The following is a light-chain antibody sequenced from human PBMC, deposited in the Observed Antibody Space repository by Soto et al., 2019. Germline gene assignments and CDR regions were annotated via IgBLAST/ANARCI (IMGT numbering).Light chain of an antibody. V-gene: IGLV2-14*01. Sequence: QSALAQPASMSGSPGQAITISCTGTNSDVGAYNYVSWYQQYPGKAPKLIIYGVSNRPSGVSNRFSGSKFGTTASLPISGLQSDDEADYYCNSYAGSSYVFGTGTKVTVL. CDR2: GVS. CDR3: NSYAGSSYV. J-gene: IGLJ1*01. CDR1: NSDVGAYNY.